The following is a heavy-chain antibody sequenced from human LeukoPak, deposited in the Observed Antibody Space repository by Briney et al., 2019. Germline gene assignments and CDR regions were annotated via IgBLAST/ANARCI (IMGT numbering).Heavy chain of an antibody. Sequence: PSETLSLTCTVSGGSISSSSYYWGWIRQPPGKGLEWIGSIYYSGSTYYNPSLKSRVTISVDTSKNQFSLKLSSVTAADTAVYYCARPYYDSSAWGNGDAFDIWGQGTMVTVSS. J-gene: IGHJ3*02. CDR2: IYYSGST. V-gene: IGHV4-39*01. CDR1: GGSISSSSYY. CDR3: ARPYYDSSAWGNGDAFDI. D-gene: IGHD3-22*01.